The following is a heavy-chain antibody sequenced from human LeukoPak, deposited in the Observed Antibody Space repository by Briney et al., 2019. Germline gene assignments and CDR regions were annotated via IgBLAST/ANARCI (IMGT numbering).Heavy chain of an antibody. D-gene: IGHD6-6*01. V-gene: IGHV4-59*12. CDR3: ARVRGIAARPPGYNWFDP. CDR1: GGSISSYY. CDR2: IYYSGST. Sequence: PSETLSLTCTVSGGSISSYYWSWIRQPPGKGLEWIGYIYYSGSTNYNPSLKSRVTISVDTSKNQFSLKLSSVTAADTAVYYCARVRGIAARPPGYNWFDPWGQGTLVTVSS. J-gene: IGHJ5*02.